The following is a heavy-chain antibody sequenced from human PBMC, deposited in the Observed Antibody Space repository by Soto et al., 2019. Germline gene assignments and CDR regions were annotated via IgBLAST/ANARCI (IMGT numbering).Heavy chain of an antibody. CDR1: GGSISSYY. CDR2: IYYSGST. Sequence: PSETLSLTCTVSGGSISSYYWSWIRQPPGKGLEWVGYIYYSGSTNYNPSLKSRVTISVDTSKNQFSLKLSSVTAADTAVYYCARYLLSDYYDSSGYSRDAFDIWGQGTMVTVSS. D-gene: IGHD3-22*01. V-gene: IGHV4-59*08. CDR3: ARYLLSDYYDSSGYSRDAFDI. J-gene: IGHJ3*02.